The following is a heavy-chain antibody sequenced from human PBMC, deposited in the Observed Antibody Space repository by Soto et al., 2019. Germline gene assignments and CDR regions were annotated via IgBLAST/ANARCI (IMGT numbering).Heavy chain of an antibody. CDR1: GFTFSSYG. D-gene: IGHD5-12*01. V-gene: IGHV3-33*01. CDR3: ARDGGCRDGYTVGGSWFVP. Sequence: QVQLVESGGGVVQPGRSLRLSCAASGFTFSSYGMHWVRQAPGKGLEWVAVIWYDGSNKYYADSVKGRFTISRDNSKYTLYLQMSSLRAEGTAVYYCARDGGCRDGYTVGGSWFVPWGQGTLVTVSS. J-gene: IGHJ5*02. CDR2: IWYDGSNK.